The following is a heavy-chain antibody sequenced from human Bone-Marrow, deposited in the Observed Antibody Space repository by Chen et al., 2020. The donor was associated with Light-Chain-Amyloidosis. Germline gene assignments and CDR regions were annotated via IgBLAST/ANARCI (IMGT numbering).Heavy chain of an antibody. CDR1: GGTFSSYA. J-gene: IGHJ3*02. V-gene: IGHV1-69*06. Sequence: QVQLVQSGAEVKKPGSSVKVSCKASGGTFSSYAISWVRQAPGQGLEWMGGIIPIFGTENYEQKFQGRVTITADKSTSTAYLELSSLRSDDTAVYYCARDLSRRSAYCGGDCSDAFDIWGQGTMVTVSS. CDR2: IIPIFGTE. D-gene: IGHD2-21*02. CDR3: ARDLSRRSAYCGGDCSDAFDI.